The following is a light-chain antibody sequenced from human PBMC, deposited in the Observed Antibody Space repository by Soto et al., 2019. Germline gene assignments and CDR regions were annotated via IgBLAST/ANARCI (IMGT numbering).Light chain of an antibody. V-gene: IGLV2-14*01. CDR3: TSYTRTSSTTYV. J-gene: IGLJ1*01. Sequence: QSALTQPASVSGSPGQSITISCTGTSSDVSGYNYVSWYQQHPGKAPKLMIYDVSNRPSGVSNRFSGSKSGNTASLTISGLQAEDEADYYCTSYTRTSSTTYVFGTGTKVTVL. CDR2: DVS. CDR1: SSDVSGYNY.